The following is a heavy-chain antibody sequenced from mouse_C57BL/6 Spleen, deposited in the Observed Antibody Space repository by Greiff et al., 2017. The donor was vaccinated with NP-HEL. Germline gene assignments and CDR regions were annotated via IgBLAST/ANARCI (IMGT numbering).Heavy chain of an antibody. CDR1: GFTFSDYG. V-gene: IGHV5-17*01. D-gene: IGHD2-4*01. CDR2: ISSGSSTI. Sequence: EVKLMESGGGLVKPGGSLKLSCAASGFTFSDYGMHWVRQAPEKGLEWVAYISSGSSTIYYADTVKGRFTIHGDHAKNTLFLQMTSLRSEDTAMYYCARDPLYDYEGWFAYWGQGTLVTVSA. J-gene: IGHJ3*01. CDR3: ARDPLYDYEGWFAY.